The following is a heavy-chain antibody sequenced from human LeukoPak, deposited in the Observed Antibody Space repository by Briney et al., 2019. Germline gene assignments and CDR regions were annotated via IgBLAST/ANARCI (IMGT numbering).Heavy chain of an antibody. V-gene: IGHV3-13*04. J-gene: IGHJ3*02. CDR1: GFTFSSYD. Sequence: GGSLRLSCAASGFTFSSYDMHWVRQATGKGLEWVSAIATAGDTYYLGSVKGRFTISRENVKNSLYLQMNSLGAGDTAVYYCARILTDSHAFDIWGQGTMVTVS. CDR3: ARILTDSHAFDI. D-gene: IGHD3-9*01. CDR2: IATAGDT.